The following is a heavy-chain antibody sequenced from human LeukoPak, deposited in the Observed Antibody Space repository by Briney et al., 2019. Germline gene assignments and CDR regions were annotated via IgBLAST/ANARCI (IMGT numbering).Heavy chain of an antibody. Sequence: RPGGSLRLSCAASGFTVSSNYMSWVRQAPGKGLEWVSVIYSGGSTYYADSVKGRFTISRDNSKNTLYLQKNSLRAEGTAVYYCASEQLGIDAFDIWGQGTMVTVSS. V-gene: IGHV3-66*02. D-gene: IGHD7-27*01. CDR1: GFTVSSNY. CDR2: IYSGGST. J-gene: IGHJ3*02. CDR3: ASEQLGIDAFDI.